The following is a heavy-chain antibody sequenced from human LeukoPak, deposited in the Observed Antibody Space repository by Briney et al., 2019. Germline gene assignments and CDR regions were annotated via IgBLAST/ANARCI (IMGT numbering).Heavy chain of an antibody. D-gene: IGHD6-13*01. J-gene: IGHJ6*02. CDR2: INHSGST. V-gene: IGHV4-34*01. CDR1: GGSFSGYY. Sequence: PSETLSLTCAVYGGSFSGYYWSWIRQPPGKGLEWIGEINHSGSTNYNPSLKSRVTISVDTSKNQFSLKLSSVTAADTAVYYCARRKQLEVYYYYGMDVWGQGTTVTVSS. CDR3: ARRKQLEVYYYYGMDV.